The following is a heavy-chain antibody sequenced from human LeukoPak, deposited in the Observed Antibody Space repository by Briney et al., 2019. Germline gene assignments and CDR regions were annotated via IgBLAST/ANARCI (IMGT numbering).Heavy chain of an antibody. J-gene: IGHJ4*02. D-gene: IGHD3-22*01. V-gene: IGHV3-7*01. CDR1: GFTFSSYW. CDR3: ARVWYYDSSTVFDY. CDR2: IKQDGSEK. Sequence: GGSLRLSCAASGFTFSSYWMSWVRQAPGEGLEWVANIKQDGSEKYYVDSVKGRFTISRDNAKNSLYLQMNSLRAEDTAVYYCARVWYYDSSTVFDYWGQGTLVTVSS.